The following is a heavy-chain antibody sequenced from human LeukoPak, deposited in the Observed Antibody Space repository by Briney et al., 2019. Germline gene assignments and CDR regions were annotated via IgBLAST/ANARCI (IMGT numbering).Heavy chain of an antibody. V-gene: IGHV7-4-1*02. Sequence: GASVKVSCKASGYTFTSYAMNWVRQAPGQGLERMRWINTNTGNPTYAQGFTGRFVFSLDTSVSTAYLQISSLKAEDTAVYYCARESVPYYYDSSGSPDYWGQGTLVTVSS. CDR1: GYTFTSYA. CDR3: ARESVPYYYDSSGSPDY. J-gene: IGHJ4*02. CDR2: INTNTGNP. D-gene: IGHD3-22*01.